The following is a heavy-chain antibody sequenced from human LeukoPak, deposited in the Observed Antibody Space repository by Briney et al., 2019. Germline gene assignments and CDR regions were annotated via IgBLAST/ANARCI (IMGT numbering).Heavy chain of an antibody. V-gene: IGHV3-74*01. J-gene: IGHJ4*02. Sequence: GGSLRRSCAGAGFTFINYWVHGGRQAPGKGLVWGSRINEDGSRTDYADFVKGRFTISRDNANNTLHFNIHSPSAKYTAMCYCALSMSGCRELWGQGTLVTVST. CDR3: ALSMSGCREL. D-gene: IGHD1-26*01. CDR2: INEDGSRT. CDR1: GFTFINYW.